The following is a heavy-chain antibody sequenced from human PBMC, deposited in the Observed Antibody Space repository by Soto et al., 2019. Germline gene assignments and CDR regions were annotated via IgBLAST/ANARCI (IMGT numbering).Heavy chain of an antibody. D-gene: IGHD2-2*01. CDR3: ARGDIVVVPAAMGLAY. CDR2: ISAYNGNT. V-gene: IGHV1-18*01. CDR1: GCTLINYG. J-gene: IGHJ4*02. Sequence: ASAKVSCKASGCTLINYGISWVRQAPGQGLEWMGWISAYNGNTNYAQKLQGRVTMTTDTSTSTAYMELRSLRSDDTAVYYCARGDIVVVPAAMGLAYWGQGTLVTVSS.